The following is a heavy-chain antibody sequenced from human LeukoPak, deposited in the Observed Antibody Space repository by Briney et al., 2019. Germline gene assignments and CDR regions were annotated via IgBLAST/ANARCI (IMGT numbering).Heavy chain of an antibody. CDR2: ISSSSSTI. CDR1: GFTFSSYS. J-gene: IGHJ4*02. D-gene: IGHD2-2*02. CDR3: AKDRCSSTSCYRGCVDY. Sequence: GGSLRLSCAASGFTFSSYSMNWVRQAPGKGLEWVSYISSSSSTIYYADSVKGRFTISRDNAKNSLYLQMNSLRAEDTAVYYCAKDRCSSTSCYRGCVDYWGQGTLVTVSS. V-gene: IGHV3-48*01.